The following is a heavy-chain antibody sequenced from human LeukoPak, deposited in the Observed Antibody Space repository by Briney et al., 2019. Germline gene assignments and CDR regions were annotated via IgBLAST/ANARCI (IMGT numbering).Heavy chain of an antibody. J-gene: IGHJ4*02. CDR1: GFTISSYG. CDR3: AKDLSGSQEG. Sequence: PGGSLRLSCAASGFTISSYGMHWVRQSPGKGVEWVAVISYDGSNKYYADSVKGRFTISRDNSKNTLYLQMNSLRAEDTAVYYCAKDLSGSQEGWGQGTLVTVSS. CDR2: ISYDGSNK. V-gene: IGHV3-30*18. D-gene: IGHD1-26*01.